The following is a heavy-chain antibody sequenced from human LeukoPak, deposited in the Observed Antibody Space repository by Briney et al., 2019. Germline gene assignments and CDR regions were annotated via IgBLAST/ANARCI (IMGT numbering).Heavy chain of an antibody. Sequence: SETLSLTFAVSGYSISSGYYWVLIRQPPGKGPEGIGSIYHSGSTYYNPSLKSRVTISVDTSKNQFSLKLSSVTAADTAVYYCARGGAATGNFDYWGQGTLVTVXS. V-gene: IGHV4-38-2*01. CDR1: GYSISSGYY. D-gene: IGHD2-15*01. CDR2: IYHSGST. CDR3: ARGGAATGNFDY. J-gene: IGHJ4*02.